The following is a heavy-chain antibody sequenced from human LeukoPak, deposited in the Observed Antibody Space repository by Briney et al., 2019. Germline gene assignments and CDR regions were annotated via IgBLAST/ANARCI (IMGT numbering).Heavy chain of an antibody. V-gene: IGHV4-59*01. J-gene: IGHJ4*02. Sequence: ASETLSLTCTVSGGSISSYYWSWIRQPPGKGLEWIGYIYYTGSNNYNPSLKSRVSISLDTSKNHFSLRLSSVTAADTAVYYCARRAYSYGHYYYFDFWGQGTLVTVSS. CDR2: IYYTGSN. CDR3: ARRAYSYGHYYYFDF. D-gene: IGHD5-18*01. CDR1: GGSISSYY.